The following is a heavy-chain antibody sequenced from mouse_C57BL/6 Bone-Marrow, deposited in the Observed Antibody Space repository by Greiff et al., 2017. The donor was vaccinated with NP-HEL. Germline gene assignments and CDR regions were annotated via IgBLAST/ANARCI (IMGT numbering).Heavy chain of an antibody. CDR2: IWSGGST. CDR1: GFSLTSYG. V-gene: IGHV2-2*01. D-gene: IGHD2-5*01. Sequence: VKVVESGPGLVQPSQSLSITCIVSGFSLTSYGVHWVRQSPGKGLEWLGVIWSGGSTDYNAAFISRLSISKDNSKSQVFFKMNSLQADDTAIYYCARNDYSNYVWFAYWGQGTLVTVSA. CDR3: ARNDYSNYVWFAY. J-gene: IGHJ3*01.